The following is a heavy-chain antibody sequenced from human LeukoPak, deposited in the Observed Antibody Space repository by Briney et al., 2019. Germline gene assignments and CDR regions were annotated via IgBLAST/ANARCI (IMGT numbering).Heavy chain of an antibody. CDR2: ISYDGSNK. CDR1: GFTFSSYA. V-gene: IGHV3-30-3*01. Sequence: PGRSLRLSCAASGFTFSSYAMHWVRQAPGKGLEWVAVISYDGSNKYYADSVKGRFTISRDNSKNTLYLQVNSLRAEDTAVYYCARGVFDYWGQGTLVTVSS. J-gene: IGHJ4*02. CDR3: ARGVFDY.